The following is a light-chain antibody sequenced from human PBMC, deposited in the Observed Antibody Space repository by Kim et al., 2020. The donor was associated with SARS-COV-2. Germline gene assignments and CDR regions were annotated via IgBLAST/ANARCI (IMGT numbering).Light chain of an antibody. CDR3: QQYNKWPAT. J-gene: IGKJ1*01. V-gene: IGKV3-15*01. CDR1: QSVSSK. CDR2: GAS. Sequence: EIVMTQSPATLSVSPGERASLSCRASQSVSSKLAWYQQKPGQAPRLLIYGASTRATGIPAMFSGSGSGTEFTLTISSLQSEDFAVYYCQQYNKWPATFGQGTKLEI.